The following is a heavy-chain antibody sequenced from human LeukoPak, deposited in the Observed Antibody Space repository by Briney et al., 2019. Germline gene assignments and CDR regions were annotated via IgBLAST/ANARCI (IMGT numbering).Heavy chain of an antibody. Sequence: SETLSLTCTVSGDSISSGDYYWSWIRQPAGKGLEWIGRISSSGSTNYNPSLKSRVTMSVDTSKNQFPLKLSSVTAADTAVYYCARSEEYSYGYVYWGQGTLVTVSS. D-gene: IGHD5-18*01. CDR2: ISSSGST. V-gene: IGHV4-61*02. CDR3: ARSEEYSYGYVY. CDR1: GDSISSGDYY. J-gene: IGHJ4*02.